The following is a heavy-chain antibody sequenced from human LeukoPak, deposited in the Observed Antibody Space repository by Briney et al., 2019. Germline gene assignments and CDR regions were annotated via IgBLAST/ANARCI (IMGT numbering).Heavy chain of an antibody. CDR3: ARDSSWY. V-gene: IGHV1-2*02. Sequence: ASVRVSFMASGYTFTVYNMHWVRQAPGQGLEWMGWINSNSGGTNYAQKFQGRVTISRDTSISTAYMELSSLRSDDTAVYYCARDSSWYWGQGGLVTVSS. J-gene: IGHJ4*02. CDR2: INSNSGGT. CDR1: GYTFTVYN.